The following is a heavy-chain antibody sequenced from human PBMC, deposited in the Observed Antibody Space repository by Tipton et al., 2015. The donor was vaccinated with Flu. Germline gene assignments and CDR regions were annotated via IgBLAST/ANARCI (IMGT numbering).Heavy chain of an antibody. CDR2: INHSGST. D-gene: IGHD2-15*01. CDR1: GGSFSGYY. Sequence: LRLSCAVYGGSFSGYYWSWIRQPPGKGLEWIGEINHSGSTNYNPSLKSRVTISVDTSKNQFSLKLSSATAADTAVYYCARGLGVVVAVAFDIWGQGTMVTVSS. J-gene: IGHJ3*02. V-gene: IGHV4-34*01. CDR3: ARGLGVVVAVAFDI.